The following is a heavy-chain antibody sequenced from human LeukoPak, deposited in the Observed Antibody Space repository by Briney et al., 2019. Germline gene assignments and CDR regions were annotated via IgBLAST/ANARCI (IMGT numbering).Heavy chain of an antibody. CDR2: IYYSGST. CDR1: GGSISSYY. D-gene: IGHD3-10*01. J-gene: IGHJ3*02. V-gene: IGHV4-59*01. Sequence: SETLSLTCTVSGGSISSYYWSWLRQPPGKGLEWIGYIYYSGSTNYNPSLKSRVTISVDTSKNQFSLKLSSVTAADTAVYYCARVWGSGSYGAFDIWGQGTMVTVSS. CDR3: ARVWGSGSYGAFDI.